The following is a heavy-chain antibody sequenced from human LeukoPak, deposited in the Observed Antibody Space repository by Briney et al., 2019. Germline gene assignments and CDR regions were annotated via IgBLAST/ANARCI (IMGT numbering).Heavy chain of an antibody. V-gene: IGHV4-59*01. CDR1: SGSISSYY. CDR3: ARGYSSSWLGKFDY. D-gene: IGHD6-13*01. Sequence: SETLSLTCTVSSGSISSYYWGWMRQTPGKGREWIGYIYYSGSTNYNPSLNSRVTMSVDTSKNQFSLNLNSVAAADTAVFYCARGYSSSWLGKFDYWHKGTRVTVFS. J-gene: IGHJ4*02. CDR2: IYYSGST.